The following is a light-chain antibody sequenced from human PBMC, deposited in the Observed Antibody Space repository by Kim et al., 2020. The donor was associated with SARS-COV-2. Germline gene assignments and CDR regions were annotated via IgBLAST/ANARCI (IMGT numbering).Light chain of an antibody. V-gene: IGKV1-33*01. J-gene: IGKJ3*01. Sequence: ASVGDRVTITCRASQDISNDLSWYQQKPGKAPKRLIYDASSLESGVPSRFSGSGSGTDFTFTISSVQPEDIATYYCQQYGNHPLTFGRGTRVDIK. CDR2: DAS. CDR1: QDISND. CDR3: QQYGNHPLT.